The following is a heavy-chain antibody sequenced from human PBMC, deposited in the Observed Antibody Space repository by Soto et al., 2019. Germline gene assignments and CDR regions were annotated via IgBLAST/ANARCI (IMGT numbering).Heavy chain of an antibody. Sequence: EVQLVESGGGLVQPGGSLRLSCAASGFTFSDHYVDWVRQAPGKVLEWVGRCRDKTNSYTTEYAASVKGRFTISREDSKHSLYLDLNSLGTGVTAVYYCDGDAGKCGIWGQGIMVTVSS. D-gene: IGHD2-21*01. V-gene: IGHV3-72*01. J-gene: IGHJ4*02. CDR3: DGDAGKCGI. CDR1: GFTFSDHY. CDR2: CRDKTNSYTT.